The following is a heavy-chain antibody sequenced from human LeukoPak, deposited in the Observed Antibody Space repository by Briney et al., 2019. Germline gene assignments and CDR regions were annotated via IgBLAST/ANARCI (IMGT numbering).Heavy chain of an antibody. CDR2: IYHSGTT. CDR3: ARERCSGGSCYLGY. CDR1: GYSITSSSW. J-gene: IGHJ4*02. D-gene: IGHD2-15*01. V-gene: IGHV4-28*03. Sequence: SETLSLTCAVSGYSITSSSWWGWIRQPPGKGLEWIGYIYHSGTTYYNPSLQSRVTMSVDTSKNQFSLKLSSVTAVDTAVYYCARERCSGGSCYLGYWGQGTLVTVSS.